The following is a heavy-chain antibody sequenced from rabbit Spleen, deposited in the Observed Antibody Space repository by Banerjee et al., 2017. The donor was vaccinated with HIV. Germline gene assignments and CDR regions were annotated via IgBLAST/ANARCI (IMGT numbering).Heavy chain of an antibody. CDR2: IDPVFGSA. CDR1: GFDFSSYY. D-gene: IGHD4-1*01. V-gene: IGHV1S7*01. Sequence: QLKESGGGLVQPGGSLKLSCKASGFDFSSYYMSWVRQAPGKGLEWIGYIDPVFGSAYYASWVNGRFSISRENTQNTVSLQLNSLTAADTATYFWARGGGWWGPGTLVTVS. J-gene: IGHJ4*01. CDR3: ARGGGW.